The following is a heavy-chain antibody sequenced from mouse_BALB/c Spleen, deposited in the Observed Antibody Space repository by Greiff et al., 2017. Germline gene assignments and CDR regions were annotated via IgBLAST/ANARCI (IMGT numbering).Heavy chain of an antibody. CDR1: GFTFSSYA. CDR3: ARGRDYGDAMDY. Sequence: EVMLVESGGGLVKPGGSLKLSCAASGFTFSSYAMSWVRQSPEKRLEWVAEISSGGSYTYYPDTVTGRFTISRDNARNILYLQMSSLRSEDTAMYYCARGRDYGDAMDYWGQGTSVTVSS. J-gene: IGHJ4*01. D-gene: IGHD2-4*01. CDR2: ISSGGSYT. V-gene: IGHV5-9-4*01.